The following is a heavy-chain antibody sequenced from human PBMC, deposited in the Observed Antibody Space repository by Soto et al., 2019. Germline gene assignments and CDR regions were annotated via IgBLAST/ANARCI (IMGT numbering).Heavy chain of an antibody. Sequence: QVQPGQSGGEGKKAGGLVKGSRKGSGYNFTYLGLDLGRQAPGQRPGWKGRNNPGNGNTKYSQEFQGRGTITRDTTASTDYMELSSLRSEDTAVYYCARGQLGYCSSTSCYSPNSYFDYWGQGTLVTVSS. CDR1: GYNFTYLG. D-gene: IGHD2-2*01. V-gene: IGHV1-3*01. J-gene: IGHJ4*02. CDR2: NNPGNGNT. CDR3: ARGQLGYCSSTSCYSPNSYFDY.